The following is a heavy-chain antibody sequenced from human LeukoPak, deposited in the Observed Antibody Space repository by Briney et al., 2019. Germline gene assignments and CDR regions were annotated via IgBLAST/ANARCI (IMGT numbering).Heavy chain of an antibody. Sequence: ASVKVSCTTSGYTFTIYAINWVRQATGQGLEWMGWMNPDSANTGFAQKFQGRLTLTRNTSTRAAYMELSSLTSEDTAVYYCGRGGEMATINYWGQGTLVTVSS. CDR1: GYTFTIYA. CDR2: MNPDSANT. V-gene: IGHV1-8*01. J-gene: IGHJ4*02. CDR3: GRGGEMATINY. D-gene: IGHD5-24*01.